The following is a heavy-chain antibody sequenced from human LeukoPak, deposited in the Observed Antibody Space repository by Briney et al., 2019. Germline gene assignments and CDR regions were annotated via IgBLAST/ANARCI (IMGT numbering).Heavy chain of an antibody. V-gene: IGHV5-51*01. D-gene: IGHD2-2*01. CDR2: IYPGDSDT. J-gene: IGHJ3*02. Sequence: HGESLKISCNGSGYSFTSYWIGWVRQMPGKGLEWMGIIYPGDSDTRYSPSFQGQVTISADKSISTAYLQWSSLKASDTAMYYCASDRAQSGQLHNAFDIWGQGTMVTVSS. CDR1: GYSFTSYW. CDR3: ASDRAQSGQLHNAFDI.